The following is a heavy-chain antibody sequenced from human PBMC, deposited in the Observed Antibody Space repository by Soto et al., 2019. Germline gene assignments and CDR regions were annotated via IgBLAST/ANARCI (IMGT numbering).Heavy chain of an antibody. Sequence: PRGSLRLSCAASGFTFSSYGMHWVRQAPGKGLEWVAVISYDGSHKYYADSVKGRFTISRDNSKNTLYLQMNSLRAADTAVYYCAKEILEWDRVFDYWGQGTLVTVSS. D-gene: IGHD3-3*01. CDR3: AKEILEWDRVFDY. J-gene: IGHJ4*02. CDR2: ISYDGSHK. CDR1: GFTFSSYG. V-gene: IGHV3-30*18.